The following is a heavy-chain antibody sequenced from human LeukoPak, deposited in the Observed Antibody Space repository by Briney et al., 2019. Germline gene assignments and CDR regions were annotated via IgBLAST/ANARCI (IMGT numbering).Heavy chain of an antibody. CDR3: AILDYYDSSGYYSRYFQH. V-gene: IGHV1-69*02. CDR2: IIPILGIA. D-gene: IGHD3-22*01. CDR1: GGTFSSYT. Sequence: SVKVSCKASGGTFSSYTISWVRQAPGQGLEWMGRIIPILGIANYAQKFQGRVTITADKSTSTAYMELSSLRSEGTAVYYCAILDYYDSSGYYSRYFQHWGQGTLVTVSS. J-gene: IGHJ1*01.